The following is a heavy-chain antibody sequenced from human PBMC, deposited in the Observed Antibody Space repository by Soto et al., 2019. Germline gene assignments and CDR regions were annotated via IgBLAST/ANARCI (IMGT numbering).Heavy chain of an antibody. V-gene: IGHV4-59*08. CDR2: IYYSGST. J-gene: IGHJ6*02. CDR3: ASYRSCPPQHYGVDG. D-gene: IGHD6-19*01. Sequence: PSETLSLTCPVSGGSITSSYWSWIRQPPGKGLEWIGYIYYSGSTYYNPSLNSRVTIFVDTSKRQFSLNLSSVTAADTAVYYCASYRSCPPQHYGVDGWGQGTTVTVSS. CDR1: GGSITSSY.